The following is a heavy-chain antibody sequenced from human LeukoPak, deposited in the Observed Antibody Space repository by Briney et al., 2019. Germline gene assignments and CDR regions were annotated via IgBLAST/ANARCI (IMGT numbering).Heavy chain of an antibody. Sequence: PSETLSLTCTVSGGSISSGDYYWSWIRQPPGKGLEWIGYIYYSGSTYYNPSLKSRVTISVDTSKNQFSLKLSSVTAANTAVYYCAGMSGYGDYGGFDYWGQGTLVTVSS. CDR3: AGMSGYGDYGGFDY. CDR2: IYYSGST. CDR1: GGSISSGDYY. V-gene: IGHV4-30-4*01. J-gene: IGHJ4*02. D-gene: IGHD4-17*01.